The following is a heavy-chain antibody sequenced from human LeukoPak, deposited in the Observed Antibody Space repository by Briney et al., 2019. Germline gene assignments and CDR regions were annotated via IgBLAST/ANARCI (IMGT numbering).Heavy chain of an antibody. D-gene: IGHD5-18*01. Sequence: GGSLRLSCEASGFTFSNYAMSWVRQAPGKGLEWVSSISGSSDNTNYADSVKGRFTISRDNSKNTLYLQMNSLRAEDTAVYYCARDLTDSYGSTTYYYYGMDVWGQGTTVTVSS. CDR3: ARDLTDSYGSTTYYYYGMDV. CDR1: GFTFSNYA. V-gene: IGHV3-23*01. J-gene: IGHJ6*02. CDR2: ISGSSDNT.